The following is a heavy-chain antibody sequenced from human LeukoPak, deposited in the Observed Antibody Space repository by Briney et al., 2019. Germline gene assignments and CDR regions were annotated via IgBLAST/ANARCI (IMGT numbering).Heavy chain of an antibody. CDR2: ISAYNGNT. CDR1: GYTFTSYG. J-gene: IGHJ4*02. Sequence: GASVKVSCKASGYTFTSYGISWVRQAPGQGLEWMGWISAYNGNTNYAQKLQGRVTMTTDTSTRTAYMELRSLRSDDTAVYYCARDELGSGDYYGSGSYYNPLDYWGQGTLVTVSS. CDR3: ARDELGSGDYYGSGSYYNPLDY. V-gene: IGHV1-18*01. D-gene: IGHD3-10*01.